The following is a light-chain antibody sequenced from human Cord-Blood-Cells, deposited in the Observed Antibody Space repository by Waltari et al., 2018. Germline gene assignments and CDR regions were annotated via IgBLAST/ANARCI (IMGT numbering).Light chain of an antibody. CDR2: DAS. Sequence: DIQMTQSPSTLSASVGDRVTITCRASQSISSWLAWYQQKPGKAPKLLIYDASSVESGVPSRCSGSGSGTEFTLTISSLQTDDFATYYCQQYNSYPITFGQGTRLEIK. V-gene: IGKV1-5*01. CDR1: QSISSW. J-gene: IGKJ5*01. CDR3: QQYNSYPIT.